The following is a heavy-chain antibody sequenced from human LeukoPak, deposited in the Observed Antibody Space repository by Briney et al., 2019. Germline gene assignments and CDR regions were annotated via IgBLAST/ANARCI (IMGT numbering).Heavy chain of an antibody. Sequence: GGSLRLSCEASGFTFSTYAMNWVRQAPGKGLEWVSHISSGSATAFYADSVKGRFTISRDNTRNSLSLQMNDLRAEDTAVYYCARDRGSTTMVRGVNHYWGQGTLVTVSS. CDR1: GFTFSTYA. J-gene: IGHJ4*02. V-gene: IGHV3-48*04. CDR3: ARDRGSTTMVRGVNHY. D-gene: IGHD3-10*01. CDR2: ISSGSATA.